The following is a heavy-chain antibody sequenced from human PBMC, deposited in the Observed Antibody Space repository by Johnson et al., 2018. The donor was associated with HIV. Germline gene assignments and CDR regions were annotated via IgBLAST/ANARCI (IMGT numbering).Heavy chain of an antibody. Sequence: VQLVESGGGVVQPGRSLRLSCAASGFSNYDMHWVRQAPGRGLEWVSAISGSGGSTYYADSVKGRFTISRDNSKNTLYLQMNSLRAEDTAVYYCAKDRTSGSYSDDAFDIWGQGTMVTVSS. CDR3: AKDRTSGSYSDDAFDI. CDR1: GFSNYD. D-gene: IGHD1-26*01. V-gene: IGHV3-23*04. CDR2: ISGSGGST. J-gene: IGHJ3*02.